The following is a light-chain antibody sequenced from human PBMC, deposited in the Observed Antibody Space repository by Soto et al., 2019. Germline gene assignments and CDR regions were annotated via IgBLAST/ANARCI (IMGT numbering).Light chain of an antibody. CDR2: DVH. CDR3: GSYTASAPFYV. V-gene: IGLV2-14*03. Sequence: QSALTQPASVSGSPGQSITISCTGTRTDVDGHDYVSWYQQHPGQAPKLIIFDVHNRPSGVSSRFSGSKSGDTASLTISGLQAEDDCDYYCGSYTASAPFYVFGTGTKLTVL. CDR1: RTDVDGHDY. J-gene: IGLJ1*01.